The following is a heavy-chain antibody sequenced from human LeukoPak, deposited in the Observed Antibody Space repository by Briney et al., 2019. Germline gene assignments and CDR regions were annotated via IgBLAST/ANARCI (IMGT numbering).Heavy chain of an antibody. Sequence: ASVKVSCKASGYTFTSYAMHWVRQAPGQRLEWMGWINAGNGNTKYSQKFQGRVTITRDTSASTAYMELSSLRSEDTAVYYCARDSLSRQQLVYWYFDLWGRGTLVTVSS. CDR2: INAGNGNT. CDR3: ARDSLSRQQLVYWYFDL. V-gene: IGHV1-3*01. J-gene: IGHJ2*01. D-gene: IGHD6-13*01. CDR1: GYTFTSYA.